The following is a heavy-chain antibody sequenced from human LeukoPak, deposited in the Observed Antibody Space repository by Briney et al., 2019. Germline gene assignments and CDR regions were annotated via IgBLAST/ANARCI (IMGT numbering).Heavy chain of an antibody. D-gene: IGHD6-6*01. J-gene: IGHJ4*02. V-gene: IGHV4-34*01. CDR1: GGSFSGLQ. CDR2: INDSGST. CDR3: ARRSAYSSSSGVNY. Sequence: PSETLSLTCALYGGSFSGLQLTLIRQPPGKGLEWIGEINDSGSTNCNPSLKSRVTMSVDTSKNQFSLKLNSVTAADTAVYFCARRSAYSSSSGVNYWGQGTLVTVSS.